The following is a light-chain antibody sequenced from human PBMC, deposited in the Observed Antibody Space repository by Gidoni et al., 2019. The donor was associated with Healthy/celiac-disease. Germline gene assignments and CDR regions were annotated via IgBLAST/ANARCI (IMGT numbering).Light chain of an antibody. CDR3: QQSYSTPPTWT. CDR2: AAS. Sequence: DIQMTQSPSSLSASVGDRVTITCRASQSISSYLHWYQQKPGKAPKLLIYAASSLQSGVPSRFSGSGSGTDFTLTISSLQPEDFATYYCQQSYSTPPTWTFGQXTKVEIK. CDR1: QSISSY. V-gene: IGKV1-39*01. J-gene: IGKJ1*01.